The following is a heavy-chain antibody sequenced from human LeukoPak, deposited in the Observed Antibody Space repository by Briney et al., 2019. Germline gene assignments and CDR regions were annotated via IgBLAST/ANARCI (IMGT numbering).Heavy chain of an antibody. V-gene: IGHV4-30-2*01. Sequence: SETLSLTCAVSGGSISSGGYSLSWSRQPPGKGLEWIGYIYHSGSTYYNPSLKSRVTISVDRSKNQFSLKLSSVTAADTAVYYCASGVGTISYYYYGMDVWGQGTTVTVSS. CDR2: IYHSGST. CDR3: ASGVGTISYYYYGMDV. J-gene: IGHJ6*02. D-gene: IGHD2-2*01. CDR1: GGSISSGGYS.